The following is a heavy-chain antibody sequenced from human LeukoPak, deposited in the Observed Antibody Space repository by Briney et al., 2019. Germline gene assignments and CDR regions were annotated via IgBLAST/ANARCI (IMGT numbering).Heavy chain of an antibody. CDR3: ARGSSGSYYEAYFDY. D-gene: IGHD1-26*01. Sequence: GGSLRLSCAASGFTVSSNYMSWVRQAPGKGLEWVSVIYSGGSTYYADSVKGRFTISRDNSKNTLYLQMNSLRAEDTAVYYCARGSSGSYYEAYFDYWNQGTLVTVSS. CDR1: GFTVSSNY. CDR2: IYSGGST. J-gene: IGHJ4*02. V-gene: IGHV3-53*01.